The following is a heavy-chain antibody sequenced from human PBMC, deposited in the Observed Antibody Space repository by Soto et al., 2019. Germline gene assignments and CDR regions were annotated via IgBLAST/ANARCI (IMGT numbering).Heavy chain of an antibody. CDR2: IYWDDDK. J-gene: IGHJ4*02. Sequence: QITLKESGPTLVKPTQTLTLTCTFSGFSLSTSGVGVGWIRQPPGKALEWLTFIYWDDDKRNSPFLKSRLTITXXTXENQVVLTMTNRDPVDTATYYCAHLVVAGITYSFDSWGQGTLVTVSS. CDR1: GFSLSTSGVG. D-gene: IGHD2-15*01. CDR3: AHLVVAGITYSFDS. V-gene: IGHV2-5*02.